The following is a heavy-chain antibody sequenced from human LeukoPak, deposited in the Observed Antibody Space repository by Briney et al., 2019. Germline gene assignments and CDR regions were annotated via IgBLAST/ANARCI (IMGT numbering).Heavy chain of an antibody. V-gene: IGHV3-23*01. Sequence: GVLRLSCAASGFTFSSYAMSWVRQAPGKGLEWVSAISGSGGSTYYADSVKGRFTISRDNSKNTLYLQMNSLRAEDTAVYYCAKLRPHGPFYYYYYGMDVWGQGTTVTVSS. D-gene: IGHD3/OR15-3a*01. J-gene: IGHJ6*02. CDR2: ISGSGGST. CDR1: GFTFSSYA. CDR3: AKLRPHGPFYYYYYGMDV.